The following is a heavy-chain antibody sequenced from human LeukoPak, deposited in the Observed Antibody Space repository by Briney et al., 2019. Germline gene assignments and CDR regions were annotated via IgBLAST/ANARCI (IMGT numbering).Heavy chain of an antibody. D-gene: IGHD3-3*01. CDR1: GGSISSSSYY. CDR2: IYYSGST. Sequence: SETLSLTCTVSGGSISSSSYYWSWIRRPPGKGLEWIGYIYYSGSTNYNPSLKSRVTISVDTSKNQFSLKLSSVTAADTAVYYCARDPERYDFWSGYFDYWGQGTLVTVSS. J-gene: IGHJ4*02. V-gene: IGHV4-61*01. CDR3: ARDPERYDFWSGYFDY.